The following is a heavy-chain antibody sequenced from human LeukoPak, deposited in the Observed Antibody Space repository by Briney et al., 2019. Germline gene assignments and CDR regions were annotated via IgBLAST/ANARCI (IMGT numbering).Heavy chain of an antibody. CDR2: IYYSGST. Sequence: SETLSLTCTVSGGSISTYYWSWIRQPPGKGLEWIGYIYYSGSTNYNPSLKSRLTISVDTSKNQFSLKLSSVTAADTAVYYCASLTTADAFDIWGQGTMVTVSS. CDR3: ASLTTADAFDI. V-gene: IGHV4-59*01. J-gene: IGHJ3*02. CDR1: GGSISTYY. D-gene: IGHD3-22*01.